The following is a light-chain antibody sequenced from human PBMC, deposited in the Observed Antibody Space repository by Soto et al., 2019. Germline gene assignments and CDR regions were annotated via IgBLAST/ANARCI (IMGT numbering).Light chain of an antibody. CDR3: QQRASWPPSLT. J-gene: IGKJ4*01. Sequence: EIVLTQSPATVSLSPGESATLSCRASQSIGTYLAWYQQKPGLAPRLLFYDASKWATGIPARFSGSGSGTDFTLTISSLEPEDFAGYYCQQRASWPPSLTFGGGTKVEIK. CDR1: QSIGTY. V-gene: IGKV3-11*01. CDR2: DAS.